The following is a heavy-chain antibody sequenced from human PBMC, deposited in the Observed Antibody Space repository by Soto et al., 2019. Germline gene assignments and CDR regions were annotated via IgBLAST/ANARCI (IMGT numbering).Heavy chain of an antibody. V-gene: IGHV3-30*18. CDR3: ANSEYSRYKNIDV. CDR1: GFTFRGYG. J-gene: IGHJ6*02. D-gene: IGHD5-18*01. Sequence: QVQLVESGGGVVQPGRSLRLSCAASGFTFRGYGMHWVRQAPGRGLEWVALISYDGSIKYYADSVRGRFTISRDNSKNTLYLHMNSLRAEDTAVYYCANSEYSRYKNIDVWGQGTTVTVSS. CDR2: ISYDGSIK.